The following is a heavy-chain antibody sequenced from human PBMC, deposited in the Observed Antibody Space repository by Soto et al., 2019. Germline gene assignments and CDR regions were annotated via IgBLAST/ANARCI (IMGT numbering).Heavy chain of an antibody. CDR3: ARGATVTDAFDI. V-gene: IGHV1-69*13. J-gene: IGHJ3*02. CDR2: IIPTFGTP. D-gene: IGHD4-17*01. Sequence: ASVRVSCKTSGGTFSSYTVTWVRQAPGQGLEWMGGIIPTFGTPKYAQKFQGRVTITADESTSTAYVELSSLRSENTAVYFCARGATVTDAFDIWGQGTMVTVSS. CDR1: GGTFSSYT.